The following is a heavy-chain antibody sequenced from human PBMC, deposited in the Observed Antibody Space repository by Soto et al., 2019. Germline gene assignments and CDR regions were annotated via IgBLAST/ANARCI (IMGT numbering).Heavy chain of an antibody. J-gene: IGHJ6*02. V-gene: IGHV1-18*01. D-gene: IGHD6-13*01. CDR2: ISAYNGNT. Sequence: QVQLVQSGAEVKKPGASVKVSCKASGYTFTSYGISWVRQAPGQGLEWMGWISAYNGNTNYAQKLQGRVTMTTDTSTSTAYMELRSLRSDDTAVYYCARDGGQRYSSSWSYYYYGMDVWGQGTTVTVSS. CDR1: GYTFTSYG. CDR3: ARDGGQRYSSSWSYYYYGMDV.